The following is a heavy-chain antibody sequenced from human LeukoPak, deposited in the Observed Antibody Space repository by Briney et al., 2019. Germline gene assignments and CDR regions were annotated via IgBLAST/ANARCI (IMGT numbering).Heavy chain of an antibody. CDR2: INAGNGNT. Sequence: GASVKVSCKASGYTFTSYAMHWVRQAPGQRLEWMGWINAGNGNTKYSQKFQGRVTITRDTSASTAYMELSSLRSEDTAVYYCARNSQWDYYDSSGYYYDDWGQGTLVTVSS. CDR1: GYTFTSYA. CDR3: ARNSQWDYYDSSGYYYDD. J-gene: IGHJ4*02. V-gene: IGHV1-3*01. D-gene: IGHD3-22*01.